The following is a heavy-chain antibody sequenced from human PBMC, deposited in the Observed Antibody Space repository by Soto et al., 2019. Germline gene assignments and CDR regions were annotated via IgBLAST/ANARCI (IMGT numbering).Heavy chain of an antibody. CDR3: ARDRSGNGMDV. CDR1: GGSFRSYA. CDR2: IIPIFGTA. J-gene: IGHJ6*02. Sequence: GTSVKLSCEACGGSFRSYAISWVRQAPGQGLEWMGGIIPIFGTANYAQKFQGRVTITADESTSTAYMELSSLRSEDTAVYYCARDRSGNGMDVWGQGTTVTVSS. D-gene: IGHD1-26*01. V-gene: IGHV1-69*13.